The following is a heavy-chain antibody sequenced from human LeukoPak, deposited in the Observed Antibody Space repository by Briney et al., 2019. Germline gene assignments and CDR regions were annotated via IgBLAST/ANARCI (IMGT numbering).Heavy chain of an antibody. CDR3: ARGSGYCSSTSCPPPDY. CDR1: GFTFSSYG. Sequence: GGSLRLSCAASGFTFSSYGMHWVRQAPGKGLEWVAVIWYDGSNKYYADSVKGRFTISRDNSKNTLYLQMNSLRAEDTAVYYCARGSGYCSSTSCPPPDYWGQETLVTVSS. V-gene: IGHV3-33*01. D-gene: IGHD2-2*03. J-gene: IGHJ4*02. CDR2: IWYDGSNK.